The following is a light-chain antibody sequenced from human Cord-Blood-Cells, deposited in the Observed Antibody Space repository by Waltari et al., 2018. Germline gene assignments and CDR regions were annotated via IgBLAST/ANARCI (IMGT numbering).Light chain of an antibody. CDR2: QDS. J-gene: IGLJ2*01. CDR1: KLGDNS. Sequence: SYELTQPPSVSVSPGQTASITCPGAKLGDNSACWYQQRPGQSPVLVMYQDSKRPSGIPERFSGSNSGNTATLTISGTQAMDEADYYCQAWDSSTVVFGGGTKLTVL. CDR3: QAWDSSTVV. V-gene: IGLV3-1*01.